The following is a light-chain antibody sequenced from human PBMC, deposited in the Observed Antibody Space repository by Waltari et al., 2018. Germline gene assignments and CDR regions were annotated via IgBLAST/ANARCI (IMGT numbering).Light chain of an antibody. Sequence: DIQMTQSPSSLSASVGDRVTNTCRASQGIRNYLAWFQQKPGKATKSLIYAASSLQSGVPSKFSGSGSGTDFTLTISSLQPEDFATYYCQQYNTYPLTFGGGTKVEIK. CDR1: QGIRNY. CDR2: AAS. CDR3: QQYNTYPLT. V-gene: IGKV1-16*02. J-gene: IGKJ4*01.